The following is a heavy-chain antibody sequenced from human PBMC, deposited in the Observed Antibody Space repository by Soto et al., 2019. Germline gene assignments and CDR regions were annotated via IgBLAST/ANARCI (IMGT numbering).Heavy chain of an antibody. CDR2: IIPIFGTA. Sequence: SVKVSCKASGGTFSSYAISWVRQAPGQGLEWMGGIIPIFGTANYAQKFQGRVTITADESTSTAYMELSSLRSEDTAVYYCARGGSSWYLFWFDPWGQGTLVTVSS. CDR1: GGTFSSYA. D-gene: IGHD6-13*01. V-gene: IGHV1-69*13. J-gene: IGHJ5*02. CDR3: ARGGSSWYLFWFDP.